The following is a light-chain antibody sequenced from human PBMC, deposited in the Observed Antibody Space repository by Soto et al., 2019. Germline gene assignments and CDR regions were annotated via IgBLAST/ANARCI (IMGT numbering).Light chain of an antibody. V-gene: IGLV2-14*01. CDR2: EVS. J-gene: IGLJ1*01. Sequence: QSALTQPASVSGSPGQSITISCTGTSSDVGAYNYVSWYQQTPGKAPKLIIYEVSNRPSGVSNRFSGSKSGNTASLTISGLQAEDEADFYCSSYTSSSTYVFGTGTKVTVL. CDR3: SSYTSSSTYV. CDR1: SSDVGAYNY.